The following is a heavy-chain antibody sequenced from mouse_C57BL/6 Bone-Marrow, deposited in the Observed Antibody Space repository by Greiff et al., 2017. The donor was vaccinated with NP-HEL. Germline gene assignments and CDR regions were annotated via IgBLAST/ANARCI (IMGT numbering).Heavy chain of an antibody. J-gene: IGHJ1*03. D-gene: IGHD2-4*01. Sequence: QVQLQQSGPGLVAPSQSLSITCTVSGFSLTSYGVDWVRQPPGKGLEWLGVIWGGGSTNYNSALMSRLSISKDNSKSQVFLKMNSLQNDDTAMYYCAKHEDYDYGDWYFDVWGTGTTVTVSS. V-gene: IGHV2-9*01. CDR1: GFSLTSYG. CDR3: AKHEDYDYGDWYFDV. CDR2: IWGGGST.